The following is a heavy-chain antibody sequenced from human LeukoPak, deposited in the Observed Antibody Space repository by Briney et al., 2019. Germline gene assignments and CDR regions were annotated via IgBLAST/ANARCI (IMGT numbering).Heavy chain of an antibody. V-gene: IGHV3-30*02. D-gene: IGHD2-8*01. J-gene: IGHJ6*03. CDR3: AKDRCSNGVGCYYYYMDV. Sequence: GGSVRLSCAASGFTFSSYVMHWLRQAPGKGLEWVAFIRYDGSDKYYADSVRGRFTISRDNSKNTLYLQMNSLRAEDTAVYYCAKDRCSNGVGCYYYYMDVWGKGTSVTISS. CDR1: GFTFSSYV. CDR2: IRYDGSDK.